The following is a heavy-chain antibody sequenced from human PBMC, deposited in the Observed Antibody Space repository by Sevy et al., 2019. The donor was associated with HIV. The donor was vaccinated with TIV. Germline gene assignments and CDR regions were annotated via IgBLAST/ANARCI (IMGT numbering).Heavy chain of an antibody. V-gene: IGHV4-34*01. CDR2: IDHSGRS. Sequence: SETLSLTGAVYGESFSNYYWSWIRLSPGKGLESIGEIDHSGRSDYNPSLKSRVTMSVDTSKNQFSLKLTSVTAADTAVYYCARGPKPLRSDYGDYRGVGYYFDSWGQGTLVTVSS. D-gene: IGHD4-17*01. J-gene: IGHJ4*02. CDR3: ARGPKPLRSDYGDYRGVGYYFDS. CDR1: GESFSNYY.